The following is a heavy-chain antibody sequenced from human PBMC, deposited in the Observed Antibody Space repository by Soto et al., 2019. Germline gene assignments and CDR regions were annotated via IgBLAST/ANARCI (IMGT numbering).Heavy chain of an antibody. CDR2: ISDTGAST. V-gene: IGHV3-23*01. CDR1: GFTFTESP. Sequence: EVRLLEAGGGLKQPGGSLRLSCAASGFTFTESPMNWVRQAPGKGLEWVASISDTGASTWYAESVRGRLSISRDNSKNTLYLQMNSLRGEDTALDYCAKGRGSAGAWYLDNWGQGTLVTVSS. CDR3: AKGRGSAGAWYLDN. J-gene: IGHJ4*02. D-gene: IGHD6-25*01.